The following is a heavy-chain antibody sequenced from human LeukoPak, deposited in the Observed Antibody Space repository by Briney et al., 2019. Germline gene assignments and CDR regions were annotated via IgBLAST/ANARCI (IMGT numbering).Heavy chain of an antibody. Sequence: SQTLSLTCTVSGGSISSGSYYWSWIRQPAGKGLEWIGRIYTSGSTSYNPSLKSRVTISVDTSKNQFSLKLSSVTAADTAVYYCARQSNDGYNFLGWFDPWGQGTLVTVSS. V-gene: IGHV4-61*02. D-gene: IGHD5-24*01. CDR2: IYTSGST. CDR1: GGSISSGSYY. CDR3: ARQSNDGYNFLGWFDP. J-gene: IGHJ5*02.